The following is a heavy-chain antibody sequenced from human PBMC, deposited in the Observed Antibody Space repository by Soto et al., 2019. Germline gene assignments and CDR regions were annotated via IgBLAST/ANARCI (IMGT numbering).Heavy chain of an antibody. CDR2: MTSDGSSQ. Sequence: QMQLLESGGGVVKPGKALRLSCAASGFAFNSHSMHWVRQAPGKGLEWLALMTSDGSSQFYADSVKGRCTISRDNSKNTLYLEMNSLRSEDTAVYYCARDRVIRYTGYELDPWGQGTLVTVSS. V-gene: IGHV3-30-3*01. CDR1: GFAFNSHS. CDR3: ARDRVIRYTGYELDP. D-gene: IGHD3-9*01. J-gene: IGHJ5*02.